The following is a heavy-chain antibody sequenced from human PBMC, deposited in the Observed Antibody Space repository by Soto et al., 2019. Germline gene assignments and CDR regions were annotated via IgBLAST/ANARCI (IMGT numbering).Heavy chain of an antibody. V-gene: IGHV3-53*01. CDR1: GFTVSSNY. D-gene: IGHD6-6*01. CDR2: IYSDGTT. J-gene: IGHJ4*02. Sequence: VGSLRLSCAASGFTVSSNYMNWVRQAPGKGLEWVSIIYSDGTTSYADSVKGRFTISRDNFKSTLHLQMNSLRAEDTAVYYCAILSNWGQGTLVTVSS. CDR3: AILSN.